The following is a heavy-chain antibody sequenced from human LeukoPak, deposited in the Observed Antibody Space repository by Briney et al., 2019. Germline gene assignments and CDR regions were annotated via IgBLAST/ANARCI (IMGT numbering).Heavy chain of an antibody. J-gene: IGHJ4*02. CDR1: GVSISSGGYY. Sequence: SSQTLSLTCTVSGVSISSGGYYWSWIRQHPGKGLEWIGYIYYSGSTYYNPSLKSRVTISVDTSKNQFSLKLSSVTATDTAVYYCARGDFDSYSSGWYIGGYWGRGTLVTVSS. CDR2: IYYSGST. D-gene: IGHD6-19*01. V-gene: IGHV4-31*03. CDR3: ARGDFDSYSSGWYIGGY.